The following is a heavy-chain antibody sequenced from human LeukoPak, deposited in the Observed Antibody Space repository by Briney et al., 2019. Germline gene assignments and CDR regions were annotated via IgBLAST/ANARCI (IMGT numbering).Heavy chain of an antibody. V-gene: IGHV3-7*01. J-gene: IGHJ4*02. Sequence: GGSLRLSCAAPGFTFSSYWMSWVRQAPGKGLEWVANIKQDGSEKYYVDSVKGRFTISRDNAKNSLYLQMNSLRAEDTAVYYCARDDYGDLYWGQGTLVTVSS. CDR3: ARDDYGDLY. CDR1: GFTFSSYW. CDR2: IKQDGSEK. D-gene: IGHD4-17*01.